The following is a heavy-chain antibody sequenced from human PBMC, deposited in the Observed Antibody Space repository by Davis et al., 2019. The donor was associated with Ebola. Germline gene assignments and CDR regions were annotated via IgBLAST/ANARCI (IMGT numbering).Heavy chain of an antibody. CDR3: AKATRFLEWLLLDY. V-gene: IGHV3-48*01. CDR2: ISSSSSTI. D-gene: IGHD3-3*01. Sequence: GESLKISCAASGFTFSSYSMNWVRQAPGKGLEWVSYISSSSSTIYYADSVKGRFTISRDNAKNTLYLQMNSLRAEDTAVYYCAKATRFLEWLLLDYWGQGTLVTVSS. J-gene: IGHJ4*02. CDR1: GFTFSSYS.